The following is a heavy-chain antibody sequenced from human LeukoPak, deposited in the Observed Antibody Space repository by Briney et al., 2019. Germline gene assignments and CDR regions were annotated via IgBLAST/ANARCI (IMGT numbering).Heavy chain of an antibody. D-gene: IGHD5-24*01. CDR2: ISAYNGNT. Sequence: EASVKVSCKASGYTFTSYGISWVRQAPGQGLEWMGWISAYNGNTNYAQKLQGRVTMTTDTSTSTAYMELRSLRSDDTAVYYCARDSDLLDGYNSLGSNYFDYWGQGTLVTVSS. CDR1: GYTFTSYG. CDR3: ARDSDLLDGYNSLGSNYFDY. J-gene: IGHJ4*02. V-gene: IGHV1-18*01.